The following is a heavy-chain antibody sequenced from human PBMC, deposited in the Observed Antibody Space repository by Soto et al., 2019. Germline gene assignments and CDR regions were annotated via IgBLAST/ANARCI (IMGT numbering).Heavy chain of an antibody. J-gene: IGHJ6*02. Sequence: DVQLLESGGHLVQPGGSLRLSCAASGFTFSSYAMSWVRRAPGKGLEWVSSVSAGGDMTYYSDSVKGRFTISRDNSNNALFLQMNSLRIEDTALYYCARGDRGGSGSPASYYYSGLDVWGQGATVTVS. V-gene: IGHV3-23*01. D-gene: IGHD3-10*01. CDR1: GFTFSSYA. CDR2: VSAGGDMT. CDR3: ARGDRGGSGSPASYYYSGLDV.